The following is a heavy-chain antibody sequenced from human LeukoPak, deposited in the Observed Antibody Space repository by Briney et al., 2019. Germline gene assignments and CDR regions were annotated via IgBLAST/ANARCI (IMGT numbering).Heavy chain of an antibody. D-gene: IGHD3-22*01. CDR1: GGSFSGYY. CDR2: INHSGST. CDR3: ARGGVGSYYDSSGDPSDY. J-gene: IGHJ4*02. V-gene: IGHV4-34*01. Sequence: ASETLSLTCAVYGGSFSGYYWSWIRQPPGKGLEWIGEINHSGSTNYNPSLKSRVTISVDTSKNQFSLKLSSVTAADTAVYYCARGGVGSYYDSSGDPSDYWGQGTLVTVSS.